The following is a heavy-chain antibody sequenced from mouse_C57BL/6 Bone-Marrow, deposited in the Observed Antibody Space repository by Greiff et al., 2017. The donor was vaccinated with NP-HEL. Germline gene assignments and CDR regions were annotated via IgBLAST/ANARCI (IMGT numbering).Heavy chain of an antibody. CDR1: GYTFTSYW. CDR2: IDPSDSYT. Sequence: VQLQQPGAELVMPGASVTLSCKASGYTFTSYWMHWVKQRPGQGLEWIGEIDPSDSYTNYNQKFKGQSTLTVDKSSSTAYMQLSSLTSEDSAVYYCAREAYYYGSSYRMDYWGQGTSVTVSS. CDR3: AREAYYYGSSYRMDY. D-gene: IGHD1-1*01. J-gene: IGHJ4*01. V-gene: IGHV1-69*01.